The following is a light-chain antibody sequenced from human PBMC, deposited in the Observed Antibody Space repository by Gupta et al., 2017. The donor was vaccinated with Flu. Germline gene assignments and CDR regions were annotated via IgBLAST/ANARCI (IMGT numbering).Light chain of an antibody. Sequence: PGFQSVTPKEKVTITCRASQKIGRHLNWYQQKPEQSPKLLIKYASQYGSGVPSRFSGSGFGTNFTLTIKGLEAEDAATYYCLQGYCLPRTFGQGTKLGIK. J-gene: IGKJ2*01. V-gene: IGKV6-21*01. CDR2: YAS. CDR1: QKIGRH. CDR3: LQGYCLPRT.